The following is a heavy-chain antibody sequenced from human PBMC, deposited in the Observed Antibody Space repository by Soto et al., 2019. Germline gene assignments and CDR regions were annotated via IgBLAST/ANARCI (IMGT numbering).Heavy chain of an antibody. D-gene: IGHD6-6*01. J-gene: IGHJ6*02. CDR1: GDSVSSNSAA. CDR2: TYYRSKWFN. V-gene: IGHV6-1*01. CDR3: ARGRRVAARPLYYYFAMDV. Sequence: PSQTLSLTCAISGDSVSSNSAAWNWIRQSPSRGLEWLGRTYYRSKWFNDYAVSVRSRIIISPDTSKNQFSLQLNSVTPADTAVYYCARGRRVAARPLYYYFAMDVWGQGTTVTVSS.